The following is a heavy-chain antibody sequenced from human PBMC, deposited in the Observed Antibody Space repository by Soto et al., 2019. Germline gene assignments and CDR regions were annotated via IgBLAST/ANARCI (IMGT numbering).Heavy chain of an antibody. J-gene: IGHJ6*02. CDR3: ARDGEYCISTSCYSLGMEV. D-gene: IGHD2-2*01. CDR2: IYYSGST. CDR1: GGSISSGDYY. V-gene: IGHV4-30-4*01. Sequence: PSETLSLTCTVSGGSISSGDYYWSWIRQPPGKGLEWIGYIYYSGSTYYNPSLKSRVTISVDTSKNQFSLKLSSVTAADTAVYYCARDGEYCISTSCYSLGMEVWGQGTTVTVSS.